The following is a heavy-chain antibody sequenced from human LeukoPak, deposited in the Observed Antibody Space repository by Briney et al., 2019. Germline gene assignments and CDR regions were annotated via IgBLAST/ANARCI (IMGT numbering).Heavy chain of an antibody. V-gene: IGHV4-34*01. Sequence: SETLSLTCAVYGGSFSGYYWSWIRQPPGKGLEWIGKINHSGSTNYNPSLKSRVTISVDTSKNQFSLKLSSVTAADTAVYYCARGQGGDFDYWGQGTLVTVSS. J-gene: IGHJ4*02. CDR1: GGSFSGYY. CDR3: ARGQGGDFDY. D-gene: IGHD4-17*01. CDR2: INHSGST.